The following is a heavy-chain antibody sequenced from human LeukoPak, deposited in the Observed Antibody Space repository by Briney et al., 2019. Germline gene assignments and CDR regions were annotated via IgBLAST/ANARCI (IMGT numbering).Heavy chain of an antibody. Sequence: QPGGSLRLSCAASGFTFSSYGMHWVRQAPGKGLEWVAVISYDGSNKYYADSVKGRFTISRDNSKNTLYLQMNSLRAEDTAVYYCARGGFVQMATIDDYWGQGTLVTVSS. J-gene: IGHJ4*02. CDR1: GFTFSSYG. D-gene: IGHD5-24*01. V-gene: IGHV3-30*03. CDR2: ISYDGSNK. CDR3: ARGGFVQMATIDDY.